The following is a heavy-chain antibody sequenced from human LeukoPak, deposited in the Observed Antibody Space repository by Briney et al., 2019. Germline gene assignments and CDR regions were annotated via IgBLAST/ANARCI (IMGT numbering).Heavy chain of an antibody. CDR1: GFTFSSYG. CDR2: IWYDGSNK. J-gene: IGHJ4*02. CDR3: ARSIAAADTLDY. D-gene: IGHD6-13*01. Sequence: SGGSLRLSCAASGFTFSSYGRHWVRQAPGKGLEWVAVIWYDGSNKYYADSVKGRFTISRDNSKNTLYLQMNSLRAEDTAVYYCARSIAAADTLDYWGQGTLVTVSS. V-gene: IGHV3-33*01.